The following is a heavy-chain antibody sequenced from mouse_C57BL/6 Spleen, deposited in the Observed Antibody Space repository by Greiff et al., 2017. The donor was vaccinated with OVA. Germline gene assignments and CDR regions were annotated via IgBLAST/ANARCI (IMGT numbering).Heavy chain of an antibody. CDR3: TSYNGYYPHFDY. Sequence: EVKVEESGGGLVQPGGSMKLSCAASGFTFSDAWMDWVRQSPEKGLEWVAEIRNKANNHATYYAESVKGRFTISRDDSKSSVYLQMNSLRAEDTGIYYCTSYNGYYPHFDYWGQGATLTVSS. J-gene: IGHJ2*01. D-gene: IGHD2-3*01. CDR2: IRNKANNHAT. V-gene: IGHV6-6*01. CDR1: GFTFSDAW.